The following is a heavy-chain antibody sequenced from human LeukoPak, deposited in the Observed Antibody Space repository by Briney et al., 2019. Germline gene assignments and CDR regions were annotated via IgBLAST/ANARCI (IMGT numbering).Heavy chain of an antibody. CDR1: GFTFSSYA. CDR2: ISYDGSNK. V-gene: IGHV3-30-3*01. CDR3: ARGPPDY. J-gene: IGHJ4*02. Sequence: GGSLRLSCAASGFTFSSYAMHWVRQAPGKGLEWVTVISYDGSNKYYADSVKGRFTISRDNSKNTLYLQMNSLRAEDTAVYYCARGPPDYWGQGTLVTVSS.